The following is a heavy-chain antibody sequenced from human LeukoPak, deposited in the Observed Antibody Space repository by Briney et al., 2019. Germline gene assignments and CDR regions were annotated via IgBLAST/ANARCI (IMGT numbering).Heavy chain of an antibody. V-gene: IGHV3-23*01. CDR3: AKDDAWGRYKD. CDR2: ISPSGGIT. CDR1: GFTFSSHG. D-gene: IGHD3-16*01. Sequence: AGSLRLSCAASGFTFSSHGMNWVRQAPGKGLEWVSGISPSGGITYYTDSVKGRFTISRDNSKNTVSLQMNSLRGDDTAVYYCAKDDAWGRYKDWGQGTLVTVSS. J-gene: IGHJ1*01.